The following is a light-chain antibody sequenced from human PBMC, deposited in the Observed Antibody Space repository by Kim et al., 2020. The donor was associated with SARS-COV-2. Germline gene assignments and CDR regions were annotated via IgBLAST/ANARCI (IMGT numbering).Light chain of an antibody. CDR1: QSASSRY. CDR2: GAS. CDR3: QQSGSSPWT. J-gene: IGKJ1*01. V-gene: IGKV3-20*01. Sequence: PGERATLSCRASQSASSRYLAWYQQKPGQAPRLLIYGASSRATGIPDRFSGSGSGTDFTLTISRLEPGDFAVYYCQQSGSSPWTFGQGTKVDIK.